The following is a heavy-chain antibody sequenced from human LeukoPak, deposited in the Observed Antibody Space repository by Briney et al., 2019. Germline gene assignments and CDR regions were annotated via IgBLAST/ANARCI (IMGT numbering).Heavy chain of an antibody. CDR3: ARAGRVTIFGIDY. V-gene: IGHV4-34*01. Sequence: SETLSLTCAVYGGSFSGYYWSWIRQPPGKGLEWIGEINHSGSTNYNPSLKSRVTISVDTSKNQFSLKLSSVTAADTAVYYCARAGRVTIFGIDYWGQGTLVTVSS. CDR1: GGSFSGYY. D-gene: IGHD3-9*01. J-gene: IGHJ4*02. CDR2: INHSGST.